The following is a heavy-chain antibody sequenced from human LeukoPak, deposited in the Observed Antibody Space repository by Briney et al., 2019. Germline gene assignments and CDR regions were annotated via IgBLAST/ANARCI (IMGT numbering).Heavy chain of an antibody. CDR3: ARGKEESYYIFWFDP. Sequence: SSETLSLTCTVSGGSISSGGYYWSWIRQPPGKGLEWIGYIYHSGSTYYNPSLKSRVTISVDRSKNQFSLKLSSVTAADTAVYYCARGKEESYYIFWFDPWGQGTLVTVSS. D-gene: IGHD1-26*01. CDR2: IYHSGST. V-gene: IGHV4-30-2*01. J-gene: IGHJ5*02. CDR1: GGSISSGGYY.